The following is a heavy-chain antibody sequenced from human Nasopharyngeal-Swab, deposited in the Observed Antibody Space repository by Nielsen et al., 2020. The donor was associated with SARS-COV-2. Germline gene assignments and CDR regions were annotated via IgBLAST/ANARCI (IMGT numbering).Heavy chain of an antibody. CDR3: AKDSLEYSSSSTDY. CDR2: ISGSGGST. D-gene: IGHD6-6*01. CDR1: GFTFSSYA. V-gene: IGHV3-23*01. Sequence: GESLKISCAASGFTFSSYAMSWVRQAPGKGLEWVSAISGSGGSTYYADSVKGQFTISRDNSKNTLYLQMNSLRAEDTAVYYCAKDSLEYSSSSTDYWGQGTLVTVSS. J-gene: IGHJ4*02.